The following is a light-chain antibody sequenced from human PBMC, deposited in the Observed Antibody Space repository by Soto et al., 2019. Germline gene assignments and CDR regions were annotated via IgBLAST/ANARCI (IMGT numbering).Light chain of an antibody. CDR3: CSYSDTTPVL. J-gene: IGLJ2*01. CDR2: EGT. CDR1: SSDVGGYNL. V-gene: IGLV2-23*01. Sequence: QSALTQPASVSGSPGQSITISCSGTSSDVGGYNLVSWFQQYPGKAPKLMIYEGTKRPSGVSIRFSGSKSGNTASLTISELQADDEADYYCCSYSDTTPVLFGGGTKVTVL.